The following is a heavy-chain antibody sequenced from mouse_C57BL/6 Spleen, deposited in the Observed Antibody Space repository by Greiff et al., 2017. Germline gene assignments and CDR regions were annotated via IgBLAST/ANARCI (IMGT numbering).Heavy chain of an antibody. CDR2: ISDGGSYT. J-gene: IGHJ2*01. CDR3: ARDDDY. Sequence: EVMLVESGGGLVKPGGSLKLSCAASGFTFSSYAMSWVRQTPEKRLEWVATISDGGSYTYYPDNVKGRFTISRDNAKNNLYLQMSHLKSEDTAMDYCARDDDYWGQGTTLTVSS. V-gene: IGHV5-4*01. CDR1: GFTFSSYA.